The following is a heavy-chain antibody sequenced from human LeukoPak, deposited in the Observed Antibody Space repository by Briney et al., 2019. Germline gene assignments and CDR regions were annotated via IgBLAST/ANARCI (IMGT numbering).Heavy chain of an antibody. J-gene: IGHJ4*02. CDR1: GFTFSSYS. Sequence: GGSLRLSCAASGFTFSSYSMNWVRQAPGKGLEWVSSISSSSGYIYYADSVKGRFTISRDNAKNSLYLQMNSLRAEDTAVYYCARTLYGSGSYQYDYWGQGTLVTVSS. V-gene: IGHV3-21*01. CDR3: ARTLYGSGSYQYDY. CDR2: ISSSSGYI. D-gene: IGHD3-10*01.